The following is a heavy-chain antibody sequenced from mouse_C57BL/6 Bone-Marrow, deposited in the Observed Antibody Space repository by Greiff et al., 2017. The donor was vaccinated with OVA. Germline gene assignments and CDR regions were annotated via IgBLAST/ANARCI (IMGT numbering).Heavy chain of an antibody. CDR3: ARSGITTVVDLFDY. CDR1: GYTFTSYW. D-gene: IGHD1-1*01. Sequence: QVQLQQPGAELVKPGASVKLSCKASGYTFTSYWMHWVKQRPGRGLEWIGRIDPNSGGTKYNEKFKSKATLTVDKPSSTAYMQISSLTSEDSAVYYCARSGITTVVDLFDYWGQGTTLTVSS. CDR2: IDPNSGGT. V-gene: IGHV1-72*01. J-gene: IGHJ2*01.